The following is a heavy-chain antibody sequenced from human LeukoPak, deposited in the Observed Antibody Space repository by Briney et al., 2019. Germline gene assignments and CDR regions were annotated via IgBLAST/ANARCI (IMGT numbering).Heavy chain of an antibody. Sequence: GGSERLSCAASGFTFSSYWMHWVRQAPGKGLVWVSRINSDGSSTSYADSVKGRFTISRDNAKNTLYLQMNSLRAEDTAVYYCARGGIAEWDDAFDIWGQGTMVTVSS. CDR3: ARGGIAEWDDAFDI. D-gene: IGHD6-13*01. V-gene: IGHV3-74*01. CDR2: INSDGSST. CDR1: GFTFSSYW. J-gene: IGHJ3*02.